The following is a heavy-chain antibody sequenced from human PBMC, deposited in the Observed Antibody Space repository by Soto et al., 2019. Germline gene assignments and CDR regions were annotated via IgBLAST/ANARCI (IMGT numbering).Heavy chain of an antibody. V-gene: IGHV4-39*01. CDR1: GGSISSSSYY. D-gene: IGHD4-17*01. J-gene: IGHJ3*02. CDR2: IYYSGTT. CDR3: ARRATTVTYDAFDI. Sequence: QLQLQESGPRLVKPSETLSLTCTVSGGSISSSSYYWGWIRQPSGKGLEWIGSIYYSGTTHYTPSLKSRVTISVDTSKNQFSLKLTSVTAADKAVYYCARRATTVTYDAFDIWGQGTMVTVSS.